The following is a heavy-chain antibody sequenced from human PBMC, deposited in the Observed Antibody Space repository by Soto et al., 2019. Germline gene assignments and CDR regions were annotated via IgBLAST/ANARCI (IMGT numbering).Heavy chain of an antibody. J-gene: IGHJ6*02. D-gene: IGHD6-6*01. V-gene: IGHV1-69*06. Sequence: QVQLVQSGAEVKKPGSSVKVSCKASGGTFSSYAISWVRQAPGQGLEWMGGIIPIFGTANYAQKFQGRVTITADKSTSTAYMELSSLRSEDTAVYYCARSARDSSLSRYYYYGMDVWGQGTTVTVSS. CDR1: GGTFSSYA. CDR2: IIPIFGTA. CDR3: ARSARDSSLSRYYYYGMDV.